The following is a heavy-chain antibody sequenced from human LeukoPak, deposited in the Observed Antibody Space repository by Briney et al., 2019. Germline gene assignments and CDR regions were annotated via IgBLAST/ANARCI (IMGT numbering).Heavy chain of an antibody. CDR2: ISSGSSTK. J-gene: IGHJ4*01. CDR1: GFTFSSYS. D-gene: IGHD2-21*02. Sequence: PGGSLRLSCVASGFTFSSYSMNWVRQAPGKGLEWLSYISSGSSTKYYADSVKGRFTISRDNAKNSLYLQMSSLRDEDTAVYYCASKLYGDLLGYWGHGSLVAVSS. CDR3: ASKLYGDLLGY. V-gene: IGHV3-48*02.